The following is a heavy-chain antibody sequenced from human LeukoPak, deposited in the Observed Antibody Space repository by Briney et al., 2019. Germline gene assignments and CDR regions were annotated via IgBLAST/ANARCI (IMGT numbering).Heavy chain of an antibody. CDR1: GFTFSSYS. CDR3: ARVSWSSGWYYFDY. J-gene: IGHJ4*02. V-gene: IGHV3-21*01. CDR2: ISRSSSHI. D-gene: IGHD6-19*01. Sequence: GGSLRLSCAASGFTFSSYSMNWVRQPPGKGLEWVSSISRSSSHIQYADPVKGRFTTTRDNARNLLYLEMNSVRAEDTAVYYCARVSWSSGWYYFDYWGQGTLVTVSS.